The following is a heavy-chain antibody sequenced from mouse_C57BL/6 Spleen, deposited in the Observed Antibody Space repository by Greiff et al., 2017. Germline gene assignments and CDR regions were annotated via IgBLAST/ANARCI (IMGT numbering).Heavy chain of an antibody. D-gene: IGHD2-4*01. CDR2: IHPNSGST. CDR3: ADGGLDYYAMDY. V-gene: IGHV1-64*01. CDR1: GYTFTSYW. J-gene: IGHJ4*01. Sequence: VKLQQPGAELVKPGASVKLSCKASGYTFTSYWMHWVKQRPGQGLEWIGMIHPNSGSTNYNEKFKSKATLTVDKSSSTAYMQLSSLTSEDSAVFYCADGGLDYYAMDYWGQGTSVTVSS.